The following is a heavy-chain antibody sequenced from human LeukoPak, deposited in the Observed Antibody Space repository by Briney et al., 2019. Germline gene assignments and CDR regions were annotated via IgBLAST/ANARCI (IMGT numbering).Heavy chain of an antibody. J-gene: IGHJ4*02. CDR2: ISYDGSNK. CDR3: TRDLSASFDY. V-gene: IGHV3-30-3*01. CDR1: GFTFSNYA. Sequence: PGGSLRLSCAASGFTFSNYAMHWVRQAPGKGLEGVAIISYDGSNKDYADSVKGRFTVSRDNSKNTLYLQMNSLRAEDTALYYCTRDLSASFDYWGQGTLVTVSS. D-gene: IGHD3-16*02.